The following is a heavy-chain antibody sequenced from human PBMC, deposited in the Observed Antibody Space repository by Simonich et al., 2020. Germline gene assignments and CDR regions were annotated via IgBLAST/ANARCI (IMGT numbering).Heavy chain of an antibody. J-gene: IGHJ3*02. CDR2: INPKSGGT. Sequence: QVQLVQSGAEVKQPGASVKVSCKASGYTFTGSYMHWVRQAPGQGLEWMVWINPKSGGTNYAQKFQGRVTMTRDTSISTAYMELSRLRTDDTAVYYCARDPEKINSVEYSSSYAFDIWGQGTMVTVSS. V-gene: IGHV1-2*02. CDR1: GYTFTGSY. D-gene: IGHD6-6*01. CDR3: ARDPEKINSVEYSSSYAFDI.